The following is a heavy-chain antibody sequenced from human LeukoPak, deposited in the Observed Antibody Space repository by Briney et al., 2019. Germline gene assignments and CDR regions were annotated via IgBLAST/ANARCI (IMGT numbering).Heavy chain of an antibody. Sequence: ASVKVSCKASGYTFTSFGFSWVRQAPGQGLEWMGWISTYNGDTKYEQNFQDRLTMTTDTSASTAYMELRNLRSDDTAVYYCARVRRYSGYNYFDAFDNWGQGTMVTVSS. CDR2: ISTYNGDT. D-gene: IGHD5-12*01. CDR1: GYTFTSFG. J-gene: IGHJ3*02. CDR3: ARVRRYSGYNYFDAFDN. V-gene: IGHV1-18*01.